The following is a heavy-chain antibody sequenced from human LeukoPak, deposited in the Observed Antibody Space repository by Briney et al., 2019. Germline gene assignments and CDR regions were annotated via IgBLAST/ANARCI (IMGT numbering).Heavy chain of an antibody. CDR3: ARGTYDFWSGYPGGYYYYGMDV. CDR2: IYYSGST. D-gene: IGHD3-3*01. CDR1: GGSISSSSYY. V-gene: IGHV4-61*05. Sequence: SETLSLTCTVSGGSISSSSYYWGWIRQPPGKGLEWIGYIYYSGSTNYNPSLKSRVTISVDTSKNQFSLKLSSVPAADTAVYYCARGTYDFWSGYPGGYYYYGMDVWGQGTTVTVSS. J-gene: IGHJ6*02.